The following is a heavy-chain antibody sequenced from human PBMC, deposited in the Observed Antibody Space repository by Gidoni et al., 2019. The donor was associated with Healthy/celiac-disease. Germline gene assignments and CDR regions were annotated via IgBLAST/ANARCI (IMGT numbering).Heavy chain of an antibody. J-gene: IGHJ6*03. CDR2: IRSKAYGGTT. V-gene: IGHV3-49*05. CDR1: GFTFGDYA. Sequence: EVQLVESGGGLVKPGRSLRLSCTASGFTFGDYAMSWFRQAPGKGLEWVGFIRSKAYGGTTEYAASVKGRFTISRDDSKSIAYLQMNSLKTEDTAVYYCTRVPPDYYYYYMDVWGKGTTVTVSS. CDR3: TRVPPDYYYYYMDV.